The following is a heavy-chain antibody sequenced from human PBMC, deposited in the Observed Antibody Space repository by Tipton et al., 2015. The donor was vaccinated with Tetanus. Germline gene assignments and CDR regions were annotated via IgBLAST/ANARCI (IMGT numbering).Heavy chain of an antibody. V-gene: IGHV4-39*01. J-gene: IGHJ4*02. D-gene: IGHD6-19*01. CDR2: IYHSGYT. CDR3: TRLPRQWLAHGDY. CDR1: GGSINSSYY. Sequence: TLSLTCTVSGGSINSSYYWGWIRQPPGKGLEWIGSIYHSGYTYYKASLKSRLSLSVDTSKNQFSLSLRSVTAADTAVYYCTRLPRQWLAHGDYWGQGALVTVSS.